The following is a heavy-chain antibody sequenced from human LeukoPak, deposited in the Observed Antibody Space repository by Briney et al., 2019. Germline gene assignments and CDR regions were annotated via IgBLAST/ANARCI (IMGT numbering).Heavy chain of an antibody. J-gene: IGHJ6*02. V-gene: IGHV3-48*03. Sequence: GGSLRLSCAASGFTFSSYEMNWVRQAPGKGLEWVSYISSSGSTIYYADSVKGRFTISRDNAKNSLYLQMNSLRAEDTAVYYCARDLIAAATYYYYGMDVWGHGTTVTVSS. D-gene: IGHD6-13*01. CDR3: ARDLIAAATYYYYGMDV. CDR1: GFTFSSYE. CDR2: ISSSGSTI.